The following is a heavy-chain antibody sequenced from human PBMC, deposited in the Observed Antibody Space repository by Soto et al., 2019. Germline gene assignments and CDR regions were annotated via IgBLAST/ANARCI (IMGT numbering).Heavy chain of an antibody. CDR3: ARDSEYCSGGSCYSGLGY. CDR1: GFTFSSYG. V-gene: IGHV3-33*01. D-gene: IGHD2-15*01. Sequence: GGSLRLSCAASGFTFSSYGMHWVRQAPGKGLEWVAVIWYDGSNKYYADSVKGRFTISRDNSKNTLYLQMNSLRAEDTAVYYCARDSEYCSGGSCYSGLGYWGQGTLVTVSS. J-gene: IGHJ4*02. CDR2: IWYDGSNK.